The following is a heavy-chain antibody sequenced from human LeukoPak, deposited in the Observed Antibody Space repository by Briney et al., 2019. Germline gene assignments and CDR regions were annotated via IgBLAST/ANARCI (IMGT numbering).Heavy chain of an antibody. CDR2: ISSSSSTI. CDR3: AKWVPRSLESIYGMDV. V-gene: IGHV3-48*01. J-gene: IGHJ6*02. Sequence: PGGSLRLSCAASGFTFSSYSMNWVRQAPGKGLEWVSYISSSSSTIYYADSVKGRFTISRDNSKSTLDLQMNSLRAEDTAVYYCAKWVPRSLESIYGMDVWGQGTTVIVSS. CDR1: GFTFSSYS. D-gene: IGHD3-3*01.